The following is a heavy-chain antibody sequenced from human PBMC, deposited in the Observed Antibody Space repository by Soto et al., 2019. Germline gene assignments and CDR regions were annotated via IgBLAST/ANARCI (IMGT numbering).Heavy chain of an antibody. CDR2: ISPYNGNT. V-gene: IGHV1-18*01. Sequence: GASVKVSCKASGYTFTTYGLSWVRQAPGQGLEWMGWISPYNGNTKYGQKLQGRVTMTTDTSTNTAYMELTSLRSDDTAVYYCARPIGGRFTLTPYDNWGQGTLVTVSS. CDR3: ARPIGGRFTLTPYDN. CDR1: GYTFTTYG. D-gene: IGHD3-16*01. J-gene: IGHJ4*02.